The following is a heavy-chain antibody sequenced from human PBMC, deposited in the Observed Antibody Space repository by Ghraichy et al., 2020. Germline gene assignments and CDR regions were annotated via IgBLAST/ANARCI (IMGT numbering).Heavy chain of an antibody. CDR2: ISGDGATT. J-gene: IGHJ6*02. CDR1: GFIFDDYA. Sequence: GGSLRLSCTASGFIFDDYAMHWVRQVPGKGLEWVSLISGDGATTYYADSVKGRFTISRDNSRNFLYLQMNSLRTEDTAFYYCAKPYGSGTDYPYYGIDVWGQGTTVTVSS. V-gene: IGHV3-43*02. CDR3: AKPYGSGTDYPYYGIDV. D-gene: IGHD3-10*01.